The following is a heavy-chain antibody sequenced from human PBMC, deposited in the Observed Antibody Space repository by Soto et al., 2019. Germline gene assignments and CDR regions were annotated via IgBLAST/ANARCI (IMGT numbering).Heavy chain of an antibody. CDR3: AKQGAYYYDSSGYSFDY. CDR1: GFTFDDYA. Sequence: GGSLRLSCAASGFTFDDYAMHWVRQAPGKGLEWVSGISWNSGSIGYADSVKGRFTISRDNAKNSLYLQMNSLRAEDTALYYCAKQGAYYYDSSGYSFDYWGQGTLVTVSS. CDR2: ISWNSGSI. V-gene: IGHV3-9*01. D-gene: IGHD3-22*01. J-gene: IGHJ4*02.